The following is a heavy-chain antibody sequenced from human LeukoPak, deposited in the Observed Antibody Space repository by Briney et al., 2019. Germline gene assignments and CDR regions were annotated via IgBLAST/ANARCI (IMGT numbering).Heavy chain of an antibody. D-gene: IGHD6-19*01. V-gene: IGHV3-48*01. Sequence: GGSLRLSCAGSAFTFSSDSMNWVRQAPGKGLEWVSYISGSSSTIFYADSVKGRFTISRDNAKKSLYLQMNSLRAEDTAVYYCAKAYHDSGCLIDYWGQGTLVTVSS. CDR3: AKAYHDSGCLIDY. J-gene: IGHJ4*02. CDR1: AFTFSSDS. CDR2: ISGSSSTI.